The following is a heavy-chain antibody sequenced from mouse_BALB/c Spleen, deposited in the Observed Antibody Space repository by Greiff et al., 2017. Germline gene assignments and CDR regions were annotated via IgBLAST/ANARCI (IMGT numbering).Heavy chain of an antibody. Sequence: VQLQQSGAELVKPGASVKLSCTASGFNIKDTYMHWVKQRPEQGLEWIGRIDPANGNTKYDPKFQGKATITADTSSNTAYLQLSSLTSEDTAVYYCARNYGNYAFYAMDYWGQGTSVTVSS. J-gene: IGHJ4*01. V-gene: IGHV14-3*02. CDR2: IDPANGNT. D-gene: IGHD2-1*01. CDR3: ARNYGNYAFYAMDY. CDR1: GFNIKDTY.